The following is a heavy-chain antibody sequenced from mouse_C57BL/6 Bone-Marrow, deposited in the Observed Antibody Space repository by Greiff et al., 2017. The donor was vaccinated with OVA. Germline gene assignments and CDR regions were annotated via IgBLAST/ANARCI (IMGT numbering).Heavy chain of an antibody. CDR3: AREGYYGSSPWFAY. CDR1: GYTFTSYW. CDR2: IDPSDSYT. D-gene: IGHD1-1*01. Sequence: VQLQQPGAELVMPGASVKLSCKASGYTFTSYWMHWVKPRPGQGLEWIGEIDPSDSYTNYNQKFKGKSTLTVDKSSSTAYMQLSSLTSEDSAVYYCAREGYYGSSPWFAYWGQGTLVTVSA. V-gene: IGHV1-69*01. J-gene: IGHJ3*01.